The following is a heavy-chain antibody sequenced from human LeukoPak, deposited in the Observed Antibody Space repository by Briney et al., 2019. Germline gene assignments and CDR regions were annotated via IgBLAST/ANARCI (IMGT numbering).Heavy chain of an antibody. CDR2: ISNDGSKK. D-gene: IGHD1-26*01. Sequence: GGSLRLSCAASGFTFSSYVIHWVRQAPGKGLEWVAVISNDGSKKYYGDSVKGRFTISRDNSKNTLYLQMNSLRAEDTAVYYCARDHGIVGATDYFDYWGQGTLVTVSS. CDR1: GFTFSSYV. V-gene: IGHV3-30*04. CDR3: ARDHGIVGATDYFDY. J-gene: IGHJ4*02.